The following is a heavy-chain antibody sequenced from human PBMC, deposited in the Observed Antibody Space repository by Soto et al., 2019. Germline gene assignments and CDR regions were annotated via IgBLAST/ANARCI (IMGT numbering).Heavy chain of an antibody. CDR3: ARENYYDSSGYRSGFYYYYGMDV. D-gene: IGHD3-22*01. J-gene: IGHJ6*02. Sequence: PSETLSLTCAVYGGSFSGYYWSWIRQPPGKGLEWIGEINHSGSTNYNPSLKSRVTISVDTSKNQFSLKLSSVTAADTAVYYCARENYYDSSGYRSGFYYYYGMDVWGQGTTVTVSS. CDR1: GGSFSGYY. CDR2: INHSGST. V-gene: IGHV4-34*01.